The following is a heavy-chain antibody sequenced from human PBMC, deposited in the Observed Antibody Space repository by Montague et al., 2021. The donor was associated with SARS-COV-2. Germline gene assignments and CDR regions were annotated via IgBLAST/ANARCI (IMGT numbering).Heavy chain of an antibody. D-gene: IGHD3-3*01. CDR1: GFTFSSYG. CDR3: AKDGSFHDFWSGLYRGAFDI. V-gene: IGHV3-30*18. CDR2: ISYDGSNE. J-gene: IGHJ3*02. Sequence: SLRLSCAASGFTFSSYGMHWVRQAPGKGLEWVAVISYDGSNEYYGDSVKGRFAISRDNSKKTVYLEMNSLRADDTAVYYCAKDGSFHDFWSGLYRGAFDIWGQGTMVTVSS.